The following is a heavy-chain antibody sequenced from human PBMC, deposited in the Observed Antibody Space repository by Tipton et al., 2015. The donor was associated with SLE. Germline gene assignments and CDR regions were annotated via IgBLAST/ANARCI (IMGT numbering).Heavy chain of an antibody. CDR3: AREVNVVSDSDAFDI. CDR1: GGSMSNNKFF. CDR2: IDRSGRA. V-gene: IGHV4-31*01. J-gene: IGHJ3*02. D-gene: IGHD2-21*01. Sequence: TLSLTCTVSGGSMSNNKFFWSWLRQPPGKGREWVGFIDRSGRAYYNPSLKSPVTLSVDTSKNQFSLRLRSVTAADTAVYYCAREVNVVSDSDAFDIWGRGTMVTVSS.